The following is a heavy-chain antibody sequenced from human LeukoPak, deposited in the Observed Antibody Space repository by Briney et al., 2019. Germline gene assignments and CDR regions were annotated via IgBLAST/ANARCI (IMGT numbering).Heavy chain of an antibody. CDR3: VKAGSGTYYGLGDYFDY. V-gene: IGHV3-30*02. J-gene: IGHJ4*02. CDR2: IRNDGNKY. D-gene: IGHD1-26*01. CDR1: GFTFSSSG. Sequence: GGSLRLSCVASGFTFSSSGMHWVRQSPGKGLDWVAFIRNDGNKYNYAESVKGRFTISRDNSKNTLYLQMDSLSAEDTAVYYCVKAGSGTYYGLGDYFDYWGQGTLVTVSS.